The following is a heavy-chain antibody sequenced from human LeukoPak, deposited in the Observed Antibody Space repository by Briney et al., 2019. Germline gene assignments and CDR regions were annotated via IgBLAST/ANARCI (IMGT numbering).Heavy chain of an antibody. Sequence: GGPLSLSCVGSGFSFSCYDMNWLRQSLGKGLEWISYISASGRSIYYSESVRGRFAISRDNARSSLSLQMAGLTAEDTAVYYCASGLNSAVDVWGNGTTVTVSS. CDR3: ASGLNSAVDV. CDR1: GFSFSCYD. V-gene: IGHV3-48*01. J-gene: IGHJ6*04. CDR2: ISASGRSI. D-gene: IGHD2-21*01.